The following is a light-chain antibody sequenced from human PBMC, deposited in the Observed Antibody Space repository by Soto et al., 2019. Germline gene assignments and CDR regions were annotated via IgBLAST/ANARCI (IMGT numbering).Light chain of an antibody. CDR1: QSVSSSY. CDR2: GAS. V-gene: IGKV3-20*01. Sequence: EIVLTQSPGTLSLSPGERATLSCRASQSVSSSYLAWYQQKPGQPPRLLIFGASSRATGIPGRFTGSGCGTDFTLTITRLEPEDFAVYYCQHYPTSFGGGTKVEIK. J-gene: IGKJ4*01. CDR3: QHYPTS.